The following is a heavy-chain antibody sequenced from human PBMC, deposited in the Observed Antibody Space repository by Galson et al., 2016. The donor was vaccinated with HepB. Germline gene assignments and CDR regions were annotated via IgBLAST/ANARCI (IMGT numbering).Heavy chain of an antibody. CDR2: VSHDGGYK. V-gene: IGHV3-30-3*01. CDR3: ATDGIYGSTGYAGFDF. Sequence: SLRLSCAASGFPIRKFPMHWIRQAPGKGLEWVAIVSHDGGYKNYADSVRGRFTVSRDNSENTIYLQMNSLRAEDTAVDYCATDGIYGSTGYAGFDFWGQGTQVTVSS. CDR1: GFPIRKFP. J-gene: IGHJ4*02. D-gene: IGHD2-8*02.